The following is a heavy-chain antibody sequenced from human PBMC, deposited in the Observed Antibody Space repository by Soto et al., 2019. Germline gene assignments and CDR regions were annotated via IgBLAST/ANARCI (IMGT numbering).Heavy chain of an antibody. CDR3: ARAPSPGHIVVVNWFDP. D-gene: IGHD2-21*01. Sequence: NPSETLSLTCTVFGGSTSSGGYYWSWIRQHPGKGLEWIGYIYYSGSTYYNPSLKSRVTISVDTSKNQFSLKLSSVTAADTAVYYCARAPSPGHIVVVNWFDPWGQGTLVTVSS. V-gene: IGHV4-31*03. CDR2: IYYSGST. J-gene: IGHJ5*02. CDR1: GGSTSSGGYY.